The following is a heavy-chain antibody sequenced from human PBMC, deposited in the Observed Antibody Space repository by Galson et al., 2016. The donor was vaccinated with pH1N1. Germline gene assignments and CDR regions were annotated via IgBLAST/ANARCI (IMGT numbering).Heavy chain of an antibody. D-gene: IGHD3-16*01. CDR1: DDSISNPIYN. CDR3: ARDMGRLGAPDY. Sequence: ETLSLTCTVSDDSISNPIYNWGWIRQPPGKGLEWIGSIYKSGSSYYNPSLKSRVTISLDTSKNQFSLKLTSMTAADTAVYYCARDMGRLGAPDYWGQGTLVTVSS. V-gene: IGHV4-39*07. J-gene: IGHJ4*02. CDR2: IYKSGSS.